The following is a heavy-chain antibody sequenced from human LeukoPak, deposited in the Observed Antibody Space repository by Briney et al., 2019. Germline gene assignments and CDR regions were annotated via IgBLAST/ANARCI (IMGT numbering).Heavy chain of an antibody. CDR3: ARDNPGGSFGDYDC. J-gene: IGHJ4*02. D-gene: IGHD4-17*01. CDR2: IYHSGST. Sequence: SETLSLTCAVSGASISSSNWWSWVRQSPGKGLEWIGEIYHSGSTNYNPSLKSRVSISLDKSKNQISLRLSSVTVADTAMYYCARDNPGGSFGDYDCWGQGTLVTVSS. V-gene: IGHV4-4*02. CDR1: GASISSSNW.